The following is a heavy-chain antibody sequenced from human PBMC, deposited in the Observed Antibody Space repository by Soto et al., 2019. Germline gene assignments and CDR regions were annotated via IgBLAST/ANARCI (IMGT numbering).Heavy chain of an antibody. CDR3: GRDLSPVMLKQPEYYYYYGMDV. D-gene: IGHD3-16*01. Sequence: ASVKVSCKASGYTFTGYYMHWVRQAPGQGLEWMGWINPNSGGTNYAQKFQGWVTMTRDTSISTAYMELSRLRSGDTAVYYCGRDLSPVMLKQPEYYYYYGMDVGGKGTTVPVSS. CDR1: GYTFTGYY. V-gene: IGHV1-2*04. CDR2: INPNSGGT. J-gene: IGHJ6*04.